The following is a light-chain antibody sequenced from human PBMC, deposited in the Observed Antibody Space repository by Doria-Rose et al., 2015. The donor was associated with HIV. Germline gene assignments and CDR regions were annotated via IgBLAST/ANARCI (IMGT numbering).Light chain of an antibody. CDR3: QQYAHFPIT. CDR1: QDISNH. CDR2: DAS. J-gene: IGKJ5*01. V-gene: IGKV1-33*01. Sequence: DIRMTQSPSSLSASVGDRVTITCQASQDISNHLNWYQQKPGEAPRLLIYDASNLHAGVPSRFSGRGSGTDFTFTIDSLQPEYFATYYCQQYAHFPITFGQGTRLEIK.